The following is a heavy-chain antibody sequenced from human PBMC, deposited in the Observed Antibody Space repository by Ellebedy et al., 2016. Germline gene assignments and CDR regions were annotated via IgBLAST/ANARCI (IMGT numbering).Heavy chain of an antibody. CDR1: GFTFSGYG. CDR3: AAGGGYRFDY. J-gene: IGHJ4*02. CDR2: VIASGSSP. D-gene: IGHD5-12*01. V-gene: IGHV3-23*01. Sequence: GGSLRLXXAASGFTFSGYGMSWVRQAPEKGLEWVSTVIASGSSPYYADSVKGRFTISRDNSKNTLYLQMDSLRADDTAVYYCAAGGGYRFDYWGQGTLVVVSS.